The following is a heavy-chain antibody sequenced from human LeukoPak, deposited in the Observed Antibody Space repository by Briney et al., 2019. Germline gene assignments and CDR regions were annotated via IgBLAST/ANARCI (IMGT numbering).Heavy chain of an antibody. V-gene: IGHV3-64*02. CDR3: ARVKMGATINDYYYYYMDV. Sequence: GGSLRLSRAASGFSFSSYTIKCVRQAPGKGLEHGLAIISNGGSTHYTDSVKGRFSISRDNSWNTVYLQMGSLRPEDMGVYYCARVKMGATINDYYYYYMDVWRRGTTVSVSS. CDR2: IISNGGST. CDR1: GFSFSSYT. D-gene: IGHD1-26*01. J-gene: IGHJ6*03.